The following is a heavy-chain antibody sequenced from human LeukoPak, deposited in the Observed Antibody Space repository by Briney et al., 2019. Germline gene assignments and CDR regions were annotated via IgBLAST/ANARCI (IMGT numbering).Heavy chain of an antibody. CDR3: ARGTTWGVYNWFDP. J-gene: IGHJ5*02. V-gene: IGHV1-69*06. Sequence: SVKVSCKASGGTFSSYAISWVRQAPGQGLEWMGGIIPIFGTANYAQKFQGRVTITADKSTSTACMELSSLRSEDTAVYYCARGTTWGVYNWFDPWGQGTLVTVSS. CDR2: IIPIFGTA. D-gene: IGHD1-1*01. CDR1: GGTFSSYA.